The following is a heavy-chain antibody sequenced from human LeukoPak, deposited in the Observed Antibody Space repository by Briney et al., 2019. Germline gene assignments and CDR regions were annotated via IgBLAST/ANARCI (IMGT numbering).Heavy chain of an antibody. Sequence: PGGSLRLSCAASGSTFSSYWMGWVRQAPGKGLEWVANIKQDGSEKYYVDSVKGRFTISRDNAKNSLYLQMNSLRAEDTAVYYCARDFSSGIDYWGQGTLVTVSS. J-gene: IGHJ4*02. CDR3: ARDFSSGIDY. D-gene: IGHD6-19*01. CDR2: IKQDGSEK. V-gene: IGHV3-7*01. CDR1: GSTFSSYW.